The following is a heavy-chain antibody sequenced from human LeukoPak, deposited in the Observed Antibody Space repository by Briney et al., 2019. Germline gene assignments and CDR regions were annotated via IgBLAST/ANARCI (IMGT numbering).Heavy chain of an antibody. CDR3: AKGGDSYYSYYYMEV. V-gene: IGHV3-23*01. CDR2: ISGSGGST. D-gene: IGHD2-21*02. J-gene: IGHJ6*03. CDR1: GFTFSNFA. Sequence: GGSLRLSCTASGFTFSNFAMTWVRQAPGKGLEWISAISGSGGSTYYADSVKGRFTISRDNSKNTLCLQMNSLRADDTAIYDCAKGGDSYYSYYYMEVWGKGNTVTVSS.